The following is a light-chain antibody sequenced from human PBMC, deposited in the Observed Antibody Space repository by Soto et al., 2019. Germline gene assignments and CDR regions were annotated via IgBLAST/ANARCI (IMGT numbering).Light chain of an antibody. CDR3: CSYVSDRKVR. CDR1: SSDVGSYNL. Sequence: QSALTQPASVSGSPGQSITISCTGTSSDVGSYNLGSWDQHHLGKAPKLMLYEGTKRPSGVSNRFSGSKSGNPASLTVSGLQAEDEAYYYCCSYVSDRKVRFGGGTKLTVL. V-gene: IGLV2-23*01. J-gene: IGLJ2*01. CDR2: EGT.